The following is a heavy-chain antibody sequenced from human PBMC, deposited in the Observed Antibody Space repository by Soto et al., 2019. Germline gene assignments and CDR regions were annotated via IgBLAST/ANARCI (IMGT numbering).Heavy chain of an antibody. D-gene: IGHD1-1*01. J-gene: IGHJ3*02. Sequence: QVQLQESGPGLVKPSQTLSLTCSVSGVSINSGGYYWSWIRHHPGKGLEWIGYIYYTGHTFYNASLKSRVAMSLDTSKNQFSLKLSSVTAADTAVYYCARGSQLERDALDIWGQGTMFTVSS. V-gene: IGHV4-31*03. CDR3: ARGSQLERDALDI. CDR1: GVSINSGGYY. CDR2: IYYTGHT.